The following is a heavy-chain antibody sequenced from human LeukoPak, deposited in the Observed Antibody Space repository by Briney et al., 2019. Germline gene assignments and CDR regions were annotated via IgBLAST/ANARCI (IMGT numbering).Heavy chain of an antibody. V-gene: IGHV1-18*01. J-gene: IGHJ6*02. D-gene: IGHD6-13*01. CDR2: ISAYNGNT. CDR3: ARDGAPQQLAGGMDV. Sequence: GASVKVSCKASGYTFTSYGISWVRRAPGQGLEWMGWISAYNGNTNYAQKLQGRVTMTTDTSTSTAYMEPRSLRSDDTAVYYCARDGAPQQLAGGMDVWGQGTTVTVSS. CDR1: GYTFTSYG.